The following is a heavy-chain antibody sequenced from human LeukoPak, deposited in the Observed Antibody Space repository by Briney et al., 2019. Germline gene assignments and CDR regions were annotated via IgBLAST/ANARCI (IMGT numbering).Heavy chain of an antibody. J-gene: IGHJ5*02. D-gene: IGHD6-13*01. Sequence: GGSLRLSCAASGFTFSSYGMHWVRQAPGKGLEWVAVISYDGSNKYYADSVKGRFTISRDNSKNTLYLQMNSLRAEDTAVYYCAKRLSEGGRYSSSWPVGFDPWGQGTLVTVSS. CDR1: GFTFSSYG. CDR3: AKRLSEGGRYSSSWPVGFDP. CDR2: ISYDGSNK. V-gene: IGHV3-30*18.